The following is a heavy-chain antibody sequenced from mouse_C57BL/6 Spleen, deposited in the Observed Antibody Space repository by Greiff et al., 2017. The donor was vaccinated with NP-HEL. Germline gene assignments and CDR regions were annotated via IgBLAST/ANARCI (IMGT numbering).Heavy chain of an antibody. CDR1: GYAFTNYL. J-gene: IGHJ2*01. CDR3: ARSKYYGTSHGYFDY. CDR2: INPGSGGT. V-gene: IGHV1-54*01. D-gene: IGHD1-1*01. Sequence: QVQLQQSGAELVRPGTSVKVSCKASGYAFTNYLIEWVKQRPGQGLEWIGVINPGSGGTNYNEKFKGKATLTADKSSSTAYMQLSSLTSEDSAVYFCARSKYYGTSHGYFDYWGQGTTLTVSS.